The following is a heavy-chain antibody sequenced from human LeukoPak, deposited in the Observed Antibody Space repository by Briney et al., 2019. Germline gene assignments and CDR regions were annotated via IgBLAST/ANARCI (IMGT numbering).Heavy chain of an antibody. CDR1: GFTFSTYI. V-gene: IGHV3-21*01. Sequence: GGSLRLSCAASGFTFSTYIMNWVRQAPGKGLEWVSSISSGSSYIYYADSVKGRFTISRDNAKNSLYLQMNSLRAEDTAVHYCARDSGYCSGGSCYSGVWGQGTTVTVSS. CDR3: ARDSGYCSGGSCYSGV. D-gene: IGHD2-15*01. CDR2: ISSGSSYI. J-gene: IGHJ6*02.